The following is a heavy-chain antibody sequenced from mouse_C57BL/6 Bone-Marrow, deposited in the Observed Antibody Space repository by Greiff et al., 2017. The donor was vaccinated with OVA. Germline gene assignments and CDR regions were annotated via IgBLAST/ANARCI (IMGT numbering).Heavy chain of an antibody. D-gene: IGHD3-2*02. J-gene: IGHJ2*01. V-gene: IGHV5-4*01. CDR1: GFTFSSYA. CDR3: ARDDSSGYTLFDY. CDR2: ISDGGSYT. Sequence: EVMLVESGGGLVKPGGSLKLSCAASGFTFSSYAMSWVRQTPEKRLEWVATISDGGSYTYYPDNVKGRFTISRANAKNNLYLQMSHLKSEDTAMYYCARDDSSGYTLFDYWGQGTTLTVSS.